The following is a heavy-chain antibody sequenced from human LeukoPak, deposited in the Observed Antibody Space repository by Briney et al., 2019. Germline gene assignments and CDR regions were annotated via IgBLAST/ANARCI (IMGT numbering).Heavy chain of an antibody. CDR2: IFSGGST. Sequence: GGSLRLSCAVSGFTVSSNYMSWVRQAPGKGLEWVSMIFSGGSTYYADSVKGRFTISRDNSKNTLYLQMNSLRAEDTAVYYCAKAGAGYSYGTFDYWGQGTLVTVSS. CDR1: GFTVSSNY. D-gene: IGHD5-18*01. CDR3: AKAGAGYSYGTFDY. V-gene: IGHV3-66*01. J-gene: IGHJ4*02.